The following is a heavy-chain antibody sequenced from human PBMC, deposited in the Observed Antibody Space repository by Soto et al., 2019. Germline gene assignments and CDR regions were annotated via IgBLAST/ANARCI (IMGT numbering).Heavy chain of an antibody. V-gene: IGHV3-15*01. CDR1: GFTFSNAW. J-gene: IGHJ4*02. Sequence: KPGGSLRLSCAASGFTFSNAWMTWVRQAPGQGLVWVGRIKSKTDGGTADYAAPVRGRFTISRDDSKDTLYLQMSSLKTEDTAVYYCTTDAYYDTSGYWFWGQGTPVTVSS. D-gene: IGHD3-22*01. CDR2: IKSKTDGGTA. CDR3: TTDAYYDTSGYWF.